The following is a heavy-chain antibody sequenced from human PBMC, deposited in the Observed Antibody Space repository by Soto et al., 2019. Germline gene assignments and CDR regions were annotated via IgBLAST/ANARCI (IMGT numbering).Heavy chain of an antibody. Sequence: AISGDSVSSNSAAWNWIRQSPSRGLEWLGRTYYRSKWYNDYAVSVKSRITINPDTSKNQFSLQLNSVTPEDTAVYYCARDYCSSTSCYGSYYYYMDVWGKGTTVTVSS. CDR1: GDSVSSNSAA. V-gene: IGHV6-1*01. CDR3: ARDYCSSTSCYGSYYYYMDV. CDR2: TYYRSKWYN. J-gene: IGHJ6*03. D-gene: IGHD2-2*01.